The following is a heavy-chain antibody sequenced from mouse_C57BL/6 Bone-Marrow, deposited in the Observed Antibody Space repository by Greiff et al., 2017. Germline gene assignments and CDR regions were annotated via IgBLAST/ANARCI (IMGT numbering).Heavy chain of an antibody. D-gene: IGHD1-2*01. CDR3: ARPTAGWYFDV. V-gene: IGHV1-52*01. CDR1: GYTFTSYW. Sequence: QVQLQQPGAELVRPGSSVKLSCKASGYTFTSYWMHWVKQRPIQGLEWIGNIDPSDSETHYNQKFKDKATLTVDKSSSTASMQLSSLTSEDSAVYYCARPTAGWYFDVWGTGTTVTVSS. J-gene: IGHJ1*03. CDR2: IDPSDSET.